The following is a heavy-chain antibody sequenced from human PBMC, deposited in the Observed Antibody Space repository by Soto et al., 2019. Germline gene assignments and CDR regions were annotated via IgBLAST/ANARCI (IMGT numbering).Heavy chain of an antibody. D-gene: IGHD5-18*01. CDR2: INSDGSST. CDR3: AAVDTAMVTGRYYYGMDV. CDR1: GFTFSSYW. J-gene: IGHJ6*02. Sequence: PGGSVRLSCAASGFTFSSYWMHWVRQAPGKGLVWVSRINSDGSSTSYADSVKGRFTISRDNAKNTLYLQMNSLRAEDTAVYYCAAVDTAMVTGRYYYGMDVWGQGTTVTVSS. V-gene: IGHV3-74*01.